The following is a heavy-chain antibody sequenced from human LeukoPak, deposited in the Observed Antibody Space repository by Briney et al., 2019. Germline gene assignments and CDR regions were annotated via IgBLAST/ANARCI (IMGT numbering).Heavy chain of an antibody. V-gene: IGHV1-46*01. CDR2: INPSGGST. CDR1: GYTFTSYY. CDR3: ASPWWGCSSTSCDYVFDY. J-gene: IGHJ4*02. D-gene: IGHD2-2*01. Sequence: ASVKVSCKASGYTFTSYYMHWVRQAPGQGLEWMGIINPSGGSTSYTQKFQGRVTMTRDTSTSAVYMELSSLRSEDTAVYYCASPWWGCSSTSCDYVFDYWGQGTLVTVSS.